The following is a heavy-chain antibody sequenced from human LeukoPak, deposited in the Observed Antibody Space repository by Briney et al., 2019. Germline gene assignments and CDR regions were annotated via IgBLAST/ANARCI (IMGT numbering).Heavy chain of an antibody. J-gene: IGHJ4*02. D-gene: IGHD3-22*01. CDR2: IRYDGSNK. V-gene: IGHV3-30*02. CDR1: GFRFSSYA. CDR3: AKDPTSYYYDSSVDY. Sequence: GGSLRLSCAASGFRFSSYAMSWVRQAPGKGLEWVAFIRYDGSNKYYADSVKGRFTISRDNSKNTLYLQMNSLRAEDTAVYYCAKDPTSYYYDSSVDYWGQGTLVTVSS.